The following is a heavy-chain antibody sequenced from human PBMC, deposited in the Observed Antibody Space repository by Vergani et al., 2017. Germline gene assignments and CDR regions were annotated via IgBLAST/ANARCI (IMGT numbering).Heavy chain of an antibody. Sequence: EVQLLESGGGLVQPGGSLRLSCAASGFTFSSYAMSWVRQAPGKGLEWVSAISGSGGRTYYADSVKGRFTISRDNSKNTLYLQMNSLRAEDTAVYYCAKVATVDPYYYYYMDVWGKGTTVTVSS. D-gene: IGHD4-23*01. CDR3: AKVATVDPYYYYYMDV. V-gene: IGHV3-23*01. J-gene: IGHJ6*03. CDR2: ISGSGGRT. CDR1: GFTFSSYA.